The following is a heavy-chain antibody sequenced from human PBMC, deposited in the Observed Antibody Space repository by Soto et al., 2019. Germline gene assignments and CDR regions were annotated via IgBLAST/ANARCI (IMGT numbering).Heavy chain of an antibody. V-gene: IGHV1-2*02. CDR3: ARIAVXVYLFQQGXDV. CDR2: INPNSGGT. D-gene: IGHD6-19*01. Sequence: ASVKVSCKASGYTFTDYYMHWVRQAPGQGLEWMGWINPNSGGTNYAQKFQGRVAMTRDTSITTAYMEVSSLRSDDTAVYYCARIAVXVYLFQQGXDVWGKGTKATVS. CDR1: GYTFTDYY. J-gene: IGHJ6*04.